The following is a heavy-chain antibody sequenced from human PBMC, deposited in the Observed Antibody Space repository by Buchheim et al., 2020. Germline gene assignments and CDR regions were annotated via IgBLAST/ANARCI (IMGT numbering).Heavy chain of an antibody. V-gene: IGHV4-34*01. CDR2: INHSGST. CDR3: ARVRPYCSSTSCAARYYYYGMDV. Sequence: QVQLQQWGAGLLKPSETLSLTCAVYGGSFSGYYWSWIRQPPGKGLEWIGEINHSGSTNYNPSLKSRVTISVDTSKNQFSLKLSSVTAEDTAVYYGARVRPYCSSTSCAARYYYYGMDVWGQGTT. CDR1: GGSFSGYY. D-gene: IGHD2-2*01. J-gene: IGHJ6*02.